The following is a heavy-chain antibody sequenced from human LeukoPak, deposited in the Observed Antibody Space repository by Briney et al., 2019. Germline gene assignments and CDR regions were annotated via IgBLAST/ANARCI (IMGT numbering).Heavy chain of an antibody. CDR1: GGSFSGYY. V-gene: IGHV4-34*01. Sequence: PSETLSLTCAVYGGSFSGYYWSWIRQPPGKGLEWIGEINHSGSTNYNPSLKSRVTISVDTSKNQFSLKLSSVTAADTAVYYCARGLYFRAYSSGWYGFSYWGQGTLVTVSS. CDR2: INHSGST. D-gene: IGHD6-19*01. J-gene: IGHJ4*02. CDR3: ARGLYFRAYSSGWYGFSY.